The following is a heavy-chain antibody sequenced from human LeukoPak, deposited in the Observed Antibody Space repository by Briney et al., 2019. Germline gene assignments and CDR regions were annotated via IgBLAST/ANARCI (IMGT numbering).Heavy chain of an antibody. J-gene: IGHJ4*02. CDR2: IYSRGGT. CDR3: ARHYYGSGSYSAVGL. CDR1: GFTVSSNF. V-gene: IGHV3-53*01. Sequence: GGSLRLSCAASGFTVSSNFMSWVRQAPGKGLECVSVIYSRGGTYYADSVQGRFTISRDASKNTLFLQMNSLRADDTAVYYCARHYYGSGSYSAVGLWGQGTLVTVSS. D-gene: IGHD3-10*01.